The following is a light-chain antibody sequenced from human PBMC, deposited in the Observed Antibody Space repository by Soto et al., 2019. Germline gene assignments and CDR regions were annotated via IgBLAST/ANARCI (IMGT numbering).Light chain of an antibody. CDR2: EVR. Sequence: QSALTQPPSASGSPGQSVTISCTGTSSDVGAYNYVSWYQQHPGRAPKLMIYEVRKRPSGVPDRFSGSKSGTSASLAITGLQAEDEADYYCQSYDSSLSGFYVFGTGTKVTVL. V-gene: IGLV2-8*01. CDR1: SSDVGAYNY. CDR3: QSYDSSLSGFYV. J-gene: IGLJ1*01.